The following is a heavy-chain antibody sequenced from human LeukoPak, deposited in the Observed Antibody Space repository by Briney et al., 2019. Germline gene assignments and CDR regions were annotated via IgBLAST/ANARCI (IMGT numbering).Heavy chain of an antibody. J-gene: IGHJ6*04. V-gene: IGHV3-23*01. CDR2: ISGSGGST. CDR1: GFTFSSYA. Sequence: GASLRLSCAASGFTFSSYAMSWVRQAPGKGLEWVSAISGSGGSTYYADSVKGRFTISRDNSKNTLYLQMNSLRAEDTAVYYCAKDKSWVYYYGMDVWGKGTTVTVSS. D-gene: IGHD3-16*01. CDR3: AKDKSWVYYYGMDV.